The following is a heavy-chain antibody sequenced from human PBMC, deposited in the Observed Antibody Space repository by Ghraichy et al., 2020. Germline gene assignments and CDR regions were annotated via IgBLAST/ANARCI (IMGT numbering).Heavy chain of an antibody. V-gene: IGHV3-74*01. Sequence: LTCAASGFSFTDYWMHWVRQTPGRGLEWVSHLNIDGTTVNYADSVKGRFTISRDNAKNTMYLQMISLTVADTAVYYCVRSYKDGLRHFDYWGQGTLVTVSS. D-gene: IGHD1-14*01. J-gene: IGHJ4*02. CDR1: GFSFTDYW. CDR2: LNIDGTTV. CDR3: VRSYKDGLRHFDY.